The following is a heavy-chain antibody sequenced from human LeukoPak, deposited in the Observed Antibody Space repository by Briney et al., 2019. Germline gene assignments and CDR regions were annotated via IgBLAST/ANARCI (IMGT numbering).Heavy chain of an antibody. CDR3: AAELDGYKTFDQ. CDR2: INHSGST. V-gene: IGHV4-34*01. D-gene: IGHD5-24*01. J-gene: IGHJ4*02. Sequence: SETLSLTCAVYGGSFSGYYWSWIRQPPGKGLEWIGEINHSGSTNYNPSLKSRVTISVDTSKNQFSLKLSSVTAADTAVYYCAAELDGYKTFDQWGQGTLVTVSS. CDR1: GGSFSGYY.